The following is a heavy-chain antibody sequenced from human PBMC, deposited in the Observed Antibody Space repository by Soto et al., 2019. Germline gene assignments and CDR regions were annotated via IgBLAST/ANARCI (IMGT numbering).Heavy chain of an antibody. D-gene: IGHD6-13*01. CDR2: ISAYNGNT. J-gene: IGHJ4*02. Sequence: ASVKVSCKASGYTFTSYGISWVRQAPGQGLEWMGWISAYNGNTNYAQKLQGRVTMTTDTSTSTAYMELRSLRSDDTAVYYCARDELYSSSWYPPSDFWGQGTLVTVSS. CDR3: ARDELYSSSWYPPSDF. V-gene: IGHV1-18*01. CDR1: GYTFTSYG.